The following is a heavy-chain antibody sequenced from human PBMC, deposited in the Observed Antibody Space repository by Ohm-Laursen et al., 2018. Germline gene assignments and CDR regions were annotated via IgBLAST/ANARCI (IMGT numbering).Heavy chain of an antibody. V-gene: IGHV1-2*02. J-gene: IGHJ6*02. CDR2: IDPKSGDA. Sequence: GASVKVSCKPSGYTFTGYYMHWVRQAPGQGLEWMGWIDPKSGDADYAQKLQGRVTMTRDTSISTAYMELTRLTSDDTAVYYCARDRVVRGVTLYYYAMDVWGQGTTVTVSS. D-gene: IGHD3-10*01. CDR1: GYTFTGYY. CDR3: ARDRVVRGVTLYYYAMDV.